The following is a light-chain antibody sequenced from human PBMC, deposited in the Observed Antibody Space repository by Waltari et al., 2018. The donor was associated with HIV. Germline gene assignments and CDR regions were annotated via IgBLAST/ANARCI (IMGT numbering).Light chain of an antibody. CDR2: RNN. CDR3: AAWDDSLSGYV. V-gene: IGLV1-47*01. J-gene: IGLJ1*01. Sequence: QSVLTQPPSASGTPGQRVTISCSGSSPNIGSNYVYWYQQLPGTAPKLLIYRNNPRPSGVPDRFSGSKSGTSASLAISGLRSEDEADYYCAAWDDSLSGYVFGTGTKVTVL. CDR1: SPNIGSNY.